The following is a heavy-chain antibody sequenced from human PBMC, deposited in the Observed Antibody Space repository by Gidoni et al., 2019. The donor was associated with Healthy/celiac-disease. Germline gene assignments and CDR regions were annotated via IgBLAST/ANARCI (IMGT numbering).Heavy chain of an antibody. Sequence: QVQLVQSGAEVQKPGSSVKVSCKASGGPFRSYAISWVRQAPGQGLEWMGGIIPIFGTANYAQKFQGRVTITADESTSTAYMELSSLRSEDTAVYYCAAPGYSGYAHYGMDVWGQGTTVTVSS. V-gene: IGHV1-69*01. CDR1: GGPFRSYA. J-gene: IGHJ6*02. CDR2: IIPIFGTA. CDR3: AAPGYSGYAHYGMDV. D-gene: IGHD5-12*01.